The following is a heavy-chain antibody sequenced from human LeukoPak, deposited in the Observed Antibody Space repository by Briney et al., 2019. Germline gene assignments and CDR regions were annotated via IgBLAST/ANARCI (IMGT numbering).Heavy chain of an antibody. Sequence: ASVKVSCKASGYTFTSYAMHWVRQAPGQRREWMGWINAGNGNTKYSQKFQGRVTITRDTSASTAYMELSSLRSEDTAVYYCARDHAAGTGEYFQHWGQGTLVTVSS. V-gene: IGHV1-3*01. J-gene: IGHJ1*01. CDR2: INAGNGNT. CDR3: ARDHAAGTGEYFQH. CDR1: GYTFTSYA. D-gene: IGHD6-13*01.